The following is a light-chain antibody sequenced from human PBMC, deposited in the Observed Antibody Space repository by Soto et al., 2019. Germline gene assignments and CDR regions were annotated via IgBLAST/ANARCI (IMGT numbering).Light chain of an antibody. Sequence: EVVLTQSPVTLSLSPGERATLSCRASQSVSSPYLAWYQQKPGQPPRLLIYGASSRATDIPDRFIGSGSGTEFTLTLARLAPEDFAMYYCPQYGSSPFTFGPGTKVDI. V-gene: IGKV3-20*01. J-gene: IGKJ3*01. CDR2: GAS. CDR1: QSVSSPY. CDR3: PQYGSSPFT.